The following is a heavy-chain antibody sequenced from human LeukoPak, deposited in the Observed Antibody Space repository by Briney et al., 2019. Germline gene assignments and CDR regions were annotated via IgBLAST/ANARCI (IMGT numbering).Heavy chain of an antibody. CDR3: ARDPDYGFYLQYYFDY. D-gene: IGHD4-17*01. Sequence: GGSLRLSCAASGFTFSSYEMNWVRQAPGKGLEWVSYISSSGSTIYYADSVKGRFTISRDNAKNSLYLQMNSLRAEDTAVYYCARDPDYGFYLQYYFDYWGQGTLVTVSS. J-gene: IGHJ4*02. V-gene: IGHV3-48*03. CDR2: ISSSGSTI. CDR1: GFTFSSYE.